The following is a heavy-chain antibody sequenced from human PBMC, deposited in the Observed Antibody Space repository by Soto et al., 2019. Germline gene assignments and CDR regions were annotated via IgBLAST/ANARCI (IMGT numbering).Heavy chain of an antibody. CDR1: GYTFTSYG. D-gene: IGHD5-12*01. Sequence: ASVKVSCKASGYTFTSYGISWVRQAPGQGLEWMGWISAYNGNTNYAQKLQGRVTMTTDTSTSTAYMELRSLRSDDTAVYYCARYVSGYEVETFDSLGQRTLVTPSS. J-gene: IGHJ4*02. V-gene: IGHV1-18*01. CDR3: ARYVSGYEVETFDS. CDR2: ISAYNGNT.